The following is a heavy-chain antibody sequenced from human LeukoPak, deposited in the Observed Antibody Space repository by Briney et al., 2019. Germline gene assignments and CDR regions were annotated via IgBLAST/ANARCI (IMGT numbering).Heavy chain of an antibody. J-gene: IGHJ4*02. D-gene: IGHD6-19*01. CDR1: GGSFSGYY. CDR2: INHSGST. V-gene: IGHV4-34*01. Sequence: SETLSLTCAVYGGSFSGYYWSWIRQPPGKGLEWIGEINHSGSTNYNPSLKSRVTISVDTSKNQFSLKLSSVTAADTAEYYCARPAVAGNFDYWGQGTLVTVSS. CDR3: ARPAVAGNFDY.